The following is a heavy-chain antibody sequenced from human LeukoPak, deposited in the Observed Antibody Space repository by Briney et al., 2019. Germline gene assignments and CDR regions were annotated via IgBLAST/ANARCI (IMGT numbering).Heavy chain of an antibody. J-gene: IGHJ4*02. CDR1: GFTFDTYG. D-gene: IGHD6-19*01. Sequence: GGSLRLSCAASGFTFDTYGMNWVRQAPGKGLEWLSHIGSGGSTIYYADSVTGRFTISRHNAKNSLYLQMNSLRAEDTAIYYCAGEGSGWLPNFWGQGTLVTVSS. CDR3: AGEGSGWLPNF. CDR2: IGSGGSTI. V-gene: IGHV3-48*04.